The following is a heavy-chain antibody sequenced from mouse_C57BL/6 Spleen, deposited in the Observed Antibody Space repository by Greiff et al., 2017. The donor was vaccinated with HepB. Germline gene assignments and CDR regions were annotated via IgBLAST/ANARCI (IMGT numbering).Heavy chain of an antibody. J-gene: IGHJ4*01. CDR1: GFTFSDYG. D-gene: IGHD2-2*01. CDR3: ARRNLIYYGYDDAMDY. CDR2: ISSGSSTI. Sequence: EVQLVESGGGLVKPGGSLKLSCAASGFTFSDYGMHWVRQAPEKGLEWVAYISSGSSTIYYADTVKGRFTISRDNAKNTLFLQMTSLRSEDTAMYYCARRNLIYYGYDDAMDYWGQGTSVTVSS. V-gene: IGHV5-17*01.